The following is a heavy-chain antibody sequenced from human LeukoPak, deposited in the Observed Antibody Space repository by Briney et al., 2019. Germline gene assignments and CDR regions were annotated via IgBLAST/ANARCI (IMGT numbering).Heavy chain of an antibody. V-gene: IGHV4-59*01. CDR1: GGSISNYY. D-gene: IGHD3-16*01. Sequence: SETLSLTCTVSGGSISNYYWNWIRQPPGKGLEWIGFIYSSGTTNYNPSLKSRLTFSLDTSKNQFSLKLTSMTAADTAVYYCARGAMIFDYWGQGTLVTVSS. CDR3: ARGAMIFDY. CDR2: IYSSGTT. J-gene: IGHJ4*02.